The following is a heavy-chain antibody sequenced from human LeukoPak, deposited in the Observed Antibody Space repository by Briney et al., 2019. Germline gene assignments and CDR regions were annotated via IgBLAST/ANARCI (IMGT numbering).Heavy chain of an antibody. CDR1: GGPISSYY. D-gene: IGHD3-3*01. V-gene: IGHV4-59*01. CDR3: ARLENRDYYYYGMDV. CDR2: IYYSGST. Sequence: SETLSLTCTVSGGPISSYYWSWIRQPPGKGLEWIGYIYYSGSTNYNPSLKSRVTISVDTSKNQFSLKLSSVTAADTAVYYCARLENRDYYYYGMDVWGKGTTVTVSS. J-gene: IGHJ6*04.